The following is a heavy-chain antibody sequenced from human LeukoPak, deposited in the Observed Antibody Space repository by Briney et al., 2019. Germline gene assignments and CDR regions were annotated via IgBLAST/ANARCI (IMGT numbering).Heavy chain of an antibody. V-gene: IGHV3-64*01. CDR1: GLTFSRYA. CDR3: ARVLEVGFHSGYVY. D-gene: IGHD5-12*01. J-gene: IGHJ4*02. CDR2: ISSNGGAP. Sequence: PGGSLRLSCAASGLTFSRYAMHWVRHTPGKGLEYVSAISSNGGAPDTANSVKGRFTIPRNNAKNTLYLQRGRLRAQAMPCTYCARVLEVGFHSGYVYWGEGALVTVSS.